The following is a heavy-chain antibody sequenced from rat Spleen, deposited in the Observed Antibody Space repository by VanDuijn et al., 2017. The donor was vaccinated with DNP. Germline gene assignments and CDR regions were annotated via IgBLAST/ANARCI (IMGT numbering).Heavy chain of an antibody. CDR1: GITFSDHN. D-gene: IGHD1-2*01. J-gene: IGHJ3*01. CDR3: ASEVITIAAISPFAY. Sequence: EVQLVESGGGLVQPGRSLKLSCAVSGITFSDHNMAWVRQAPTKGLEWVAYISTGGGSTYYRDSVKGRFTISRDNAKSTLYLQMDSLRSEDTATYYCASEVITIAAISPFAYWGQGTLVTVSS. CDR2: ISTGGGST. V-gene: IGHV5S23*01.